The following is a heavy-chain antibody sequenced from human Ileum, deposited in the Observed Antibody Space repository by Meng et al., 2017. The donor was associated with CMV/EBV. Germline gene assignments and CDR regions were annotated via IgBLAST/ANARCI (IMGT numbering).Heavy chain of an antibody. CDR2: IYYSGTT. J-gene: IGHJ3*02. V-gene: IGHV4-39*07. CDR3: ARAPRVVVLLTQGGAFDI. D-gene: IGHD3-22*01. Sequence: SETLSLTCSVSGGSINISPYYWAWIRQSPVQGLEWIGTIYYSGTTFYNSSLKSRATISVDTSKNQFSLGLTSVTAADTAVYYCARAPRVVVLLTQGGAFDIWSQGASVTVSS. CDR1: GGSINISPYY.